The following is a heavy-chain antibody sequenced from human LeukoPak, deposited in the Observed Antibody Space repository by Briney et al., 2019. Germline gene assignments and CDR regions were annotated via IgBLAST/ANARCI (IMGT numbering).Heavy chain of an antibody. J-gene: IGHJ6*02. CDR2: IYYSGST. D-gene: IGHD7-27*01. V-gene: IGHV4-59*05. CDR3: ARALTGAFYYYGLDV. Sequence: SETLSLTCTVSGGSISSYYWTWIRRPPGKGLEWIGSIYYSGSTYYNPSLKSRLTITVDTSKNQFSLKLSSVTAADTAVYYCARALTGAFYYYGLDVWGQGTTVTVSS. CDR1: GGSISSYY.